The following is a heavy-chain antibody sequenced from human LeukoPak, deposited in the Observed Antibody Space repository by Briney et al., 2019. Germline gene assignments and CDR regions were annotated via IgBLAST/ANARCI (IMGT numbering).Heavy chain of an antibody. CDR1: GGSFSGYY. Sequence: PSETLSLTCAVYGGSFSGYYWSWIRQPPGKGLEWIGEINHSGSTNYNPSLKSRVTISVDTSKKQFSLKLTSATAADTAVYYCASLYGDYVYWGQGTLVTVSS. V-gene: IGHV4-34*01. J-gene: IGHJ4*02. CDR3: ASLYGDYVY. CDR2: INHSGST. D-gene: IGHD4-17*01.